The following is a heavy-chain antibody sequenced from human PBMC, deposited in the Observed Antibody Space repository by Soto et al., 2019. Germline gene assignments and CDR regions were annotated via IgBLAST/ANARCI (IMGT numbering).Heavy chain of an antibody. D-gene: IGHD2-15*01. CDR1: GFTFSSYA. J-gene: IGHJ6*03. V-gene: IGHV3-23*01. CDR2: ISGSGGST. Sequence: PGGSLRLSCAASGFTFSSYAMSWVRQAPGKGLEWVSAISGSGGSTYYADSVKGRFTISRDNSKNTLYLQMNSLRAEDTAVYYCAKSCQYCSGGSEYYYYMDVWGKGTTVTVSS. CDR3: AKSCQYCSGGSEYYYYMDV.